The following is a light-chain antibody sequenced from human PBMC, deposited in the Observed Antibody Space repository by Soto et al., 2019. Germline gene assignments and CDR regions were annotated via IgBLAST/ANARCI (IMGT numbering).Light chain of an antibody. V-gene: IGKV3-11*01. CDR1: QSVGRF. CDR2: DAS. Sequence: EIVLTQSPATLSLSPGERATLSCRASQSVGRFLAWYQQKPGQAPRLLIYDASNRATGIPARFSGSGSETDFSLTISTLEPEDFAVYHYQHRSYFGPGTKVDIK. J-gene: IGKJ3*01. CDR3: QHRSY.